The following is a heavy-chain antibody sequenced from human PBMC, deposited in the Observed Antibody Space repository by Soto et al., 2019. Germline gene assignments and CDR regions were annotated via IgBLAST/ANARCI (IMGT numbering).Heavy chain of an antibody. CDR2: INSDGNST. V-gene: IGHV3-74*01. J-gene: IGHJ4*02. D-gene: IGHD3-22*01. Sequence: GGSLRLSCVTSGFTFSKNWMHWARQAPGKGLVWVSRINSDGNSTSYADSGKGRFTISRDNAKNTLYLQMNSLRAEDTAIYYCAKLGVTNPFDYWGQGTLVTVSS. CDR1: GFTFSKNW. CDR3: AKLGVTNPFDY.